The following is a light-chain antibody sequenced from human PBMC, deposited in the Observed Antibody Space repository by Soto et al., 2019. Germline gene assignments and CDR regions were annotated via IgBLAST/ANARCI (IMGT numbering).Light chain of an antibody. CDR2: DVT. CDR1: SRDVGIYNY. CDR3: CSYAGNYTLL. J-gene: IGLJ2*01. V-gene: IGLV2-11*01. Sequence: QSVLTQPRSVSGSPGQSVTVSCTGTSRDVGIYNYVSWYQQRPGTAPKVMIYDVTKRPSGVPDRFSGSKSANTASLTISGLQADDEADYYCCSYAGNYTLLFGGGTKLPS.